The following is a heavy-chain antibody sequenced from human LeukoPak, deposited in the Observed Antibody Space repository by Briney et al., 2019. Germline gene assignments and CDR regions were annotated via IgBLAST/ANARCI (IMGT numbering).Heavy chain of an antibody. CDR3: AKVEYSSGWYQDY. CDR1: GLTFSSYG. D-gene: IGHD6-19*01. J-gene: IGHJ4*02. CDR2: ISYDGSNK. V-gene: IGHV3-30*18. Sequence: GRSLRLSCAASGLTFSSYGMHWVRQPPGKGLEWVAVISYDGSNKYYADSVKGRFTISRDNSKNTLYLQMNSLRAEDTAVYYCAKVEYSSGWYQDYWGQGTLVTVSS.